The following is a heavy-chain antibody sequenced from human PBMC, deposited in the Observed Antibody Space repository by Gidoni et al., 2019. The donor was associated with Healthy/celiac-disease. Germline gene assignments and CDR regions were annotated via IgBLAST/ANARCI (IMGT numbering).Heavy chain of an antibody. V-gene: IGHV3-9*01. D-gene: IGHD6-25*01. Sequence: EVQLVESGGGLVQPGRSLRLSCAASGFTFDDYAMHWVRQAPGKGLEWVSGISWNSGSIGYADSVKGRFTISRDNAKNSLYLQMNSLRAEDTALYYCAKDIMSGAFDIWGQGTMVTVSS. CDR3: AKDIMSGAFDI. CDR2: ISWNSGSI. J-gene: IGHJ3*02. CDR1: GFTFDDYA.